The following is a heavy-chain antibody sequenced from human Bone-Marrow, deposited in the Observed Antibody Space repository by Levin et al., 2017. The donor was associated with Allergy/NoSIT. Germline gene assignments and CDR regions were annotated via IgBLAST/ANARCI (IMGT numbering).Heavy chain of an antibody. CDR1: GFTFSSYG. D-gene: IGHD4-17*01. V-gene: IGHV3-30*18. J-gene: IGHJ3*02. CDR3: AKDDYGDYGGGVFDI. Sequence: GESLKISCAASGFTFSSYGMHWVRQAPGKGLEWVAVISYDGSNKYYADSVKGRFTISRDNSKNTLYLQMNSLRAEDTAVYYCAKDDYGDYGGGVFDIWGQGTMVTVSS. CDR2: ISYDGSNK.